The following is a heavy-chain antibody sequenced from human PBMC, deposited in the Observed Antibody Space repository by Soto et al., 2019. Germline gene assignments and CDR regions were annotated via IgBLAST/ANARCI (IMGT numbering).Heavy chain of an antibody. Sequence: GASVKVSCKASGYTFTSYAIRWVRQAPGQRLEWMGWINADNGNTKYSQKLQGRVTITRDTSASTAYMELSSLRSDDTAVYYCASDWGTTGTPEVQNRSDPWGQGTLVTVSS. CDR1: GYTFTSYA. V-gene: IGHV1-3*01. J-gene: IGHJ5*02. CDR3: ASDWGTTGTPEVQNRSDP. CDR2: INADNGNT. D-gene: IGHD4-17*01.